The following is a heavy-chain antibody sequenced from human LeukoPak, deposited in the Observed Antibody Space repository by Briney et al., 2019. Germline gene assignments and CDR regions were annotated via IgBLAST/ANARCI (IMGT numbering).Heavy chain of an antibody. Sequence: SETLSLTCAVYGGSFSGYYWSWIRQPPGKGLEWIGEINHSGSTNYNPSLKSRVTISVDTSKNQFSLKLSSVTAADTAVCYCARAAAAGRGGNWFDPWGQGTLVTVSS. CDR1: GGSFSGYY. V-gene: IGHV4-34*01. D-gene: IGHD6-13*01. J-gene: IGHJ5*02. CDR2: INHSGST. CDR3: ARAAAAGRGGNWFDP.